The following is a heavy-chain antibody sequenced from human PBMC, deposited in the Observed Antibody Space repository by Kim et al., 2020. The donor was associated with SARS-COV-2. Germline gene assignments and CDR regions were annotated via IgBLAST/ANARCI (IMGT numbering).Heavy chain of an antibody. V-gene: IGHV3-30*18. CDR3: AKVKDYYGSGSLYYYYYYGMDV. J-gene: IGHJ6*02. Sequence: GGSLRLSCAASGFTFSSYGMHWVRQAPGKGLEWVAVISYDGSNKYYADSVKGRFTISRDNSKNTLYLQMNSLRAEDTAVYYCAKVKDYYGSGSLYYYYYYGMDVWGQGPTVTVSS. D-gene: IGHD3-10*01. CDR1: GFTFSSYG. CDR2: ISYDGSNK.